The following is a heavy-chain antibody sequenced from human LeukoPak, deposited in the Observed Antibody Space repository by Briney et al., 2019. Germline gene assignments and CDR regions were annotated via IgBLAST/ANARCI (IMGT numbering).Heavy chain of an antibody. V-gene: IGHV3-53*01. CDR1: GFTVSSNH. CDR3: ARDEPGYGEFLLY. Sequence: QPGGSLRLSCAASGFTVSSNHMSWVRQAPGKGLEWVSVIYSGGSTYYADSVKGRFTISRDNTKNSMYLQMNSLRAEDTAVYYCARDEPGYGEFLLYWGQGTLVTVSS. J-gene: IGHJ4*02. D-gene: IGHD3-10*01. CDR2: IYSGGST.